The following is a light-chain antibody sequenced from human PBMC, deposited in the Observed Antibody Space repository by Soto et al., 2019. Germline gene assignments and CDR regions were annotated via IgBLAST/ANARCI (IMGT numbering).Light chain of an antibody. CDR1: QSVTTRY. J-gene: IGKJ3*01. CDR3: QQFGTSPLVT. V-gene: IGKV3-20*01. CDR2: GVS. Sequence: EIVLTQSPGTLSLSPGERATLSCRASQSVTTRYLAWYQQKPGQAPRLLIHGVSSRATGIPDRFSGSGSGTDFILTISRMESEDFAVYYCQQFGTSPLVTFGPGTKVDIK.